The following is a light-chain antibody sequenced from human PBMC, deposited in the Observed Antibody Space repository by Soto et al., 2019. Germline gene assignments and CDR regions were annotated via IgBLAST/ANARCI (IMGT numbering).Light chain of an antibody. Sequence: IVLKQSPATRSLSPGERATLSCRASQSVSSYLAWYQQKPGQAPRLLIYDASNRATGIPARFSGSGSGTDFTLTISSLEPEDFAVYYCQQRSNWQLTFGGGTKVDIK. CDR3: QQRSNWQLT. CDR2: DAS. V-gene: IGKV3-11*01. CDR1: QSVSSY. J-gene: IGKJ4*01.